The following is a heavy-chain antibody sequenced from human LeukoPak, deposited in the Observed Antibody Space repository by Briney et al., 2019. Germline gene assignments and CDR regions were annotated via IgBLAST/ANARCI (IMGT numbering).Heavy chain of an antibody. CDR1: GFTFSSYE. CDR2: ISSSGSTI. V-gene: IGHV3-48*03. Sequence: GRSLRLSCAASGFTFSSYEMNWVRQAPGKGLEWVSYISSSGSTIYYADSVKGRFTISRDNAKNSLYLQMNSLRAEDTAVYYCARDVSYNSLDYWGQGTLVTVSS. CDR3: ARDVSYNSLDY. J-gene: IGHJ4*02. D-gene: IGHD6-13*01.